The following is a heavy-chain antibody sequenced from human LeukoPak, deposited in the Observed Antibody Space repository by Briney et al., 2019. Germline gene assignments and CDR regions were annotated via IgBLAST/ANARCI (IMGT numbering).Heavy chain of an antibody. Sequence: GASVKVSFKASGYTFTSYGISWVRQAPGQGVEWMGWISAYNGNTNYAQKLQGRVTMTTDTSTSTAYMELRSLRSDDTAVYYCASMGRPYGDPQYYFDYWGQGTLVTVSS. D-gene: IGHD4-17*01. CDR1: GYTFTSYG. V-gene: IGHV1-18*01. CDR2: ISAYNGNT. J-gene: IGHJ4*02. CDR3: ASMGRPYGDPQYYFDY.